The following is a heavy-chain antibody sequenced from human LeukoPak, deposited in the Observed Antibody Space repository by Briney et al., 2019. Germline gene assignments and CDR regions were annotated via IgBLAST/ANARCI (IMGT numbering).Heavy chain of an antibody. J-gene: IGHJ4*02. CDR3: ARGNRGSCDY. Sequence: ASVKVSCKASGYTFTSYAMNWVRQAPGQGLEWMGWINTNTGNPTYAHAFTGRFVFSLDTSVSTAYLQISGLKAEDTAVYYCARGNRGSCDYWGQGTLVTVSS. CDR2: INTNTGNP. V-gene: IGHV7-4-1*02. D-gene: IGHD2-2*01. CDR1: GYTFTSYA.